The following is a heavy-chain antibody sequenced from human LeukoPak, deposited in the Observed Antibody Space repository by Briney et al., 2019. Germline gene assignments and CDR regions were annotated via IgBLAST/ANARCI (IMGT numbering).Heavy chain of an antibody. CDR3: ARERVVPDIVVVPAAIRDYGMDV. CDR1: GGTFSSYA. V-gene: IGHV1-69*13. J-gene: IGHJ6*02. CDR2: ITPIFGTA. D-gene: IGHD2-2*02. Sequence: SVKVSCKASGGTFSSYAISWVRQAPGQGLEWMGGITPIFGTANYAQKFQGRVTITADESTSTAYMELSSLRSEDTAVYYCARERVVPDIVVVPAAIRDYGMDVWGQGTTVTVSS.